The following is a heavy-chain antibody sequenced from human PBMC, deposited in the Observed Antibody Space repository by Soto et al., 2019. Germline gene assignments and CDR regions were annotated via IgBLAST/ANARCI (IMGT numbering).Heavy chain of an antibody. CDR1: GYPVTAYY. J-gene: IGHJ3*02. D-gene: IGHD3-3*01. CDR3: ARGGGVGVAGSAAFDM. CDR2: INPATGAA. Sequence: QLHLVQSGAVVKKPGASVTVSCSASGYPVTAYYMHWVRQAPGRGLEWMGGINPATGAAKYTQRFQGRVTMTRDTSTSTVFMELSGLTSEDTAVFYWARGGGVGVAGSAAFDMWGQGTVVTVSS. V-gene: IGHV1-2*02.